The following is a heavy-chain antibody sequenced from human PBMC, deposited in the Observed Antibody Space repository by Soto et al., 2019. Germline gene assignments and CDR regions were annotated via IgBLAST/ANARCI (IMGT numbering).Heavy chain of an antibody. D-gene: IGHD6-13*01. CDR3: ARDSGAAGTGYYYYGMDV. CDR1: GGSISSGGYS. V-gene: IGHV4-30-2*01. J-gene: IGHJ6*02. Sequence: SETLSLTCAVSGGSISSGGYSWSWIRQPPGKGLEWIGYIYHSGSTYYNPSLKSRVTTSVDRSKNQFSLKLSSVTAADTAVYYCARDSGAAGTGYYYYGMDVWGQGTTVTVSS. CDR2: IYHSGST.